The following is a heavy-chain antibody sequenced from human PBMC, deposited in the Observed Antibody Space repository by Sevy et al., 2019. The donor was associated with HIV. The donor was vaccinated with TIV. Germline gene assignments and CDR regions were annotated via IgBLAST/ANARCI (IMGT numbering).Heavy chain of an antibody. J-gene: IGHJ6*02. CDR2: ISSSGTTI. D-gene: IGHD3-22*01. CDR3: ARDLPGDSRMDV. V-gene: IGHV3-48*03. CDR1: GFSFSSYE. Sequence: GGSQRLSCVASGFSFSSYEMNWVRQAPGKGLEWFSYISSSGTTIYYADSVKGRFTVSRDNAKNSLYLQMNSLRGEDTSVYYCARDLPGDSRMDVWGQGTTVTVSS.